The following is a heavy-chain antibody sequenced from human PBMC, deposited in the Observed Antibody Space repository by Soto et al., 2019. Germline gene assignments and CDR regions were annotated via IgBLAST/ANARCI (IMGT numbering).Heavy chain of an antibody. CDR1: GYTLTELS. V-gene: IGHV1-24*01. Sequence: ASVKVSCKVSGYTLTELSIHWVRQAPGEGLEWMGGFDLENGETIYAQRFQGRVTMTEESSADTPYMALSSLRSEDTAVYYCALEVRRSNQFDHWGQGTMVTVSS. J-gene: IGHJ4*02. CDR2: FDLENGET. CDR3: ALEVRRSNQFDH. D-gene: IGHD3-10*01.